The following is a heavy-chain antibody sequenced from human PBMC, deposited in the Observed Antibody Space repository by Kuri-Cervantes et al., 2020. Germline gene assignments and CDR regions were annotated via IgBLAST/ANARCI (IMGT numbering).Heavy chain of an antibody. CDR2: IYWDDDR. D-gene: IGHD3-3*01. J-gene: IGHJ4*02. CDR1: GFSLSTSGVG. CDR3: AHLNVLGFRHHGFDY. Sequence: SGPTLVKPTQTLTLTCTFSGFSLSTSGVGVGWIRQPPGKALEWLALIYWDDDRRYSPSLKSKLTITKDTSKNQVVLTMTNMDPVDAATYYCAHLNVLGFRHHGFDYWGQGTLVTVSS. V-gene: IGHV2-5*02.